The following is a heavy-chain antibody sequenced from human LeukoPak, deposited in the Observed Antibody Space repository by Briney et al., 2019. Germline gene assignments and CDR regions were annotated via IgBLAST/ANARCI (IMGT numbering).Heavy chain of an antibody. CDR3: ARDRKTGPTISDNWFDP. J-gene: IGHJ5*02. CDR2: IYHSGST. D-gene: IGHD3-3*01. Sequence: SSETLSLTCTVSGGSISSGGYYWSWIRQPPGKGLEWTGYIYHSGSTYYNPSLKSRVTISVDRSKNQFSLKLSSVTAADTAVYYCARDRKTGPTISDNWFDPWGQGTLVTVSS. CDR1: GGSISSGGYY. V-gene: IGHV4-30-2*01.